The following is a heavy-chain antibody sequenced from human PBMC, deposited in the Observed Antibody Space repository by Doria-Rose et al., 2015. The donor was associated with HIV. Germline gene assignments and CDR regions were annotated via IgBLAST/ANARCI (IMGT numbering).Heavy chain of an antibody. Sequence: QVTLKESSPVLVKPTETLTLTCTVSGVSLSSPGMGVSWIRQPPGKDLEWLANIFSDDERSYKTSLTSSLTISRGPYKSQVVLTMTDMDPVDTATYYCARIKSSRWYHKYSFDFWGQGTLVIVSA. CDR3: ARIKSSRWYHKYSFDF. CDR2: IFSDDER. J-gene: IGHJ4*02. D-gene: IGHD6-13*01. V-gene: IGHV2-26*01. CDR1: GVSLSSPGMG.